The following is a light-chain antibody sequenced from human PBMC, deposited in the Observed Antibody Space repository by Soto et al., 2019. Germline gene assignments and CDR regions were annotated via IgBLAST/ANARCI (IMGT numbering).Light chain of an antibody. CDR3: QQYYRTPRT. J-gene: IGKJ1*01. Sequence: DIVMTQSPDSLAVSLGERATINCKSSQSVLHSSNNKNYLAWYQQKAGQPPKLLIYWASTRESGVPDRFSGSGSGTDFTLTISSLQAEDVAVYYCQQYYRTPRTFGQGTKVEIK. V-gene: IGKV4-1*01. CDR1: QSVLHSSNNKNY. CDR2: WAS.